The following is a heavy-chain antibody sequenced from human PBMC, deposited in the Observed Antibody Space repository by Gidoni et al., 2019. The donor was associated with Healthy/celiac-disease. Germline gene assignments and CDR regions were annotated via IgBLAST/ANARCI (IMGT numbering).Heavy chain of an antibody. CDR1: GFTFSSYA. V-gene: IGHV3-23*01. CDR3: AKDPGGGYDSTT. D-gene: IGHD3-22*01. J-gene: IGHJ3*01. Sequence: EVQLLESGGGLVQPGGSLRLSCAASGFTFSSYAMSWFRQAQGEGLEWVSAISGSGGSTYYADSVKGRFTISRDNSKNTMYLKRNSLRAEDTAVYYCAKDPGGGYDSTTWGQGTMVTVSS. CDR2: ISGSGGST.